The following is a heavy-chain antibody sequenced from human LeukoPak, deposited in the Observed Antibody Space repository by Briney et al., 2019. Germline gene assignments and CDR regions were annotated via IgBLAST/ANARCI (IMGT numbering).Heavy chain of an antibody. J-gene: IGHJ2*01. Sequence: KPSETLSLTCTVSGGSVSSYYWSWMRQSPGKGLEWIGYVYYSGSTNYNPALKSRVTISLDTSENQFSLKLSSVTAADTAVYYCAREANSPTARYWYFDLRGRGTQVTVSS. CDR1: GGSVSSYY. CDR2: VYYSGST. V-gene: IGHV4-59*02. CDR3: AREANSPTARYWYFDL. D-gene: IGHD2-21*01.